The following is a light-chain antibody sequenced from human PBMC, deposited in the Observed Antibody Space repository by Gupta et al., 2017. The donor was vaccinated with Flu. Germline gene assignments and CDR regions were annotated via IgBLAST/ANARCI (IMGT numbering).Light chain of an antibody. Sequence: QMTQSPSSLSASVGDRVTITCRTSQDVSIYLNWYQQKPGKAPKLLMYSASILESGVPSRFSGSGSGTDFTLTITRLQPDDFALYHCQQRDSIPKTFGQGTKV. CDR1: QDVSIY. V-gene: IGKV1-39*01. CDR3: QQRDSIPKT. J-gene: IGKJ1*01. CDR2: SAS.